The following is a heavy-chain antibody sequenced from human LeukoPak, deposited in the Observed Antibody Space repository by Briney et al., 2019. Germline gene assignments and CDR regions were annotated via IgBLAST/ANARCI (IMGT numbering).Heavy chain of an antibody. Sequence: GGSLRLSCAASGFTFSSYAMSWVRQAPGKGPEWVSSTCSTRTYICYADSVKGRFTISRDNAKNSVYLQMDSLRAEDTAVYYCARGFGGYCSSTSCLVTIDYWGQGIPVTVSS. CDR2: TCSTRTYI. CDR1: GFTFSSYA. J-gene: IGHJ4*02. CDR3: ARGFGGYCSSTSCLVTIDY. V-gene: IGHV3-21*01. D-gene: IGHD2-2*01.